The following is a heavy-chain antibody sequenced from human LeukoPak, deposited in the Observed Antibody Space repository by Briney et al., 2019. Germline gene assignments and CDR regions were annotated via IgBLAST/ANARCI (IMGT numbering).Heavy chain of an antibody. V-gene: IGHV3-7*01. CDR2: IKQDGTEK. Sequence: GGSLRLSRTASGFTFRSFWMSWVRQAAGKGPEWVANIKQDGTEKNFVDSVKGRFIISRDNAKNSVYLQMNSLRADDTAVYFCAREGWNDPPYFDNWGQGTLVTVSS. CDR1: GFTFRSFW. D-gene: IGHD1-1*01. J-gene: IGHJ4*02. CDR3: AREGWNDPPYFDN.